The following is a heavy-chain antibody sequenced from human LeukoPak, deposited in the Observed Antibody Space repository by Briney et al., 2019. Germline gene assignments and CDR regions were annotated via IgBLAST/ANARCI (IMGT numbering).Heavy chain of an antibody. CDR2: IRSKANSYAT. V-gene: IGHV3-73*01. CDR3: ARYPNAFDI. Sequence: GGSLRLSCAASGFTFSGSAMHWVRQASGKGLEWVGRIRSKANSYATAYAASVKGRFTISRDDSKNTAYLQMNSLKTEDTAVYYCARYPNAFDIWGQGTMVTVSS. CDR1: GFTFSGSA. J-gene: IGHJ3*02.